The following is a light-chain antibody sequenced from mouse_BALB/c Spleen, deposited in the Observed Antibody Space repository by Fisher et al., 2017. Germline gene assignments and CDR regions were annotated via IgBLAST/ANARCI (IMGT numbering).Light chain of an antibody. CDR2: YTS. J-gene: IGKJ4*01. V-gene: IGKV4-57*01. CDR3: QQRSSYPPT. CDR1: SSVNY. Sequence: IVITQTTAIMSASPGEKVTMTCRASSSVNYMYWYQQKSDASPKLWIYYTSNLASGVPARFSGSGSGTSYSLTISRMEAEDAATYYCQQRSSYPPTFGSGTKLEIK.